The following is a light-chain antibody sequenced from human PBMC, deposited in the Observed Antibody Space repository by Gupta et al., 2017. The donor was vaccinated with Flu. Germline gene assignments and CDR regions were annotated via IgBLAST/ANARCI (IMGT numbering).Light chain of an antibody. CDR3: QQRCNCPLT. Sequence: EIVLTQSPATLSLSPGERATLSCRASQSVNTFLAWYQQKPGQAPRLLIYDASNRATGISARFSGSRSVTDFTLTISSLEPEDFAFYYCQQRCNCPLTFGQGTLMEIK. V-gene: IGKV3-11*01. CDR2: DAS. CDR1: QSVNTF. J-gene: IGKJ5*01.